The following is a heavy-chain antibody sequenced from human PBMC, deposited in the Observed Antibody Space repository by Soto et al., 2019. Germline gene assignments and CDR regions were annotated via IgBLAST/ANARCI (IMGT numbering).Heavy chain of an antibody. CDR1: GYTFTSYA. V-gene: IGHV1-3*01. Sequence: QVQLVQSGAEVKKPGASVKVSCKASGYTFTSYAMHWVRQAPGQRLEWMGWINAGNGYTKYSQKFQGRVTITRDTAASTAYMELSSLRSEDTTVYYCARDLGGWTDYWGQGTLVTVSS. J-gene: IGHJ4*02. CDR3: ARDLGGWTDY. D-gene: IGHD6-19*01. CDR2: INAGNGYT.